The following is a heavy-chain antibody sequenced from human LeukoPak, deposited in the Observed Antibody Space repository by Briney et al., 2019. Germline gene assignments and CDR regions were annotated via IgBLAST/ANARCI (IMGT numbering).Heavy chain of an antibody. V-gene: IGHV6-1*01. Sequence: SQTLSLTCAISGDSVSSNSAAWNWIRQSPSRGLEWLGRTYYRSKWYNDYAVSVKSRITINPDTSKNQFSLQLNSVTPEDTAVYYCARDLSLRREGSYAFDIWGQGTMVTVSS. J-gene: IGHJ3*02. CDR2: TYYRSKWYN. D-gene: IGHD3-10*01. CDR1: GDSVSSNSAA. CDR3: ARDLSLRREGSYAFDI.